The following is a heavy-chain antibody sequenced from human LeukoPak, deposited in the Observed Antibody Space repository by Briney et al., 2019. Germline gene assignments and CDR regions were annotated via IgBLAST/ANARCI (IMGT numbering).Heavy chain of an antibody. J-gene: IGHJ4*02. CDR3: ARVNAPVATFDY. V-gene: IGHV4-38-2*02. Sequence: SETLSLTCTVSGYSISSSYYGAWLRQPPGKGLEWIATISRSGNTYYTPSLESRLTISLDTSKKHFSLRLSTVTTADTAVYYCARVNAPVATFDYWGLGTLVAVSS. D-gene: IGHD1-1*01. CDR2: ISRSGNT. CDR1: GYSISSSYY.